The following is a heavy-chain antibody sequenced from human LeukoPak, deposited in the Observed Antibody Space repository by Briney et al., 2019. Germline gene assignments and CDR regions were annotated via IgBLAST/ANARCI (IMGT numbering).Heavy chain of an antibody. Sequence: NPGGSLRLSCTASGFTLSSYEMSWIRQAPGKGLEWVSSIDYSGGETHYADSVKGRFTISRDNSKNTLYLQMNSLRAEDTAVYYCAKKAYGKIDYWGQGTLVTVSS. V-gene: IGHV3-23*01. D-gene: IGHD4-17*01. CDR3: AKKAYGKIDY. CDR2: IDYSGGET. J-gene: IGHJ4*02. CDR1: GFTLSSYE.